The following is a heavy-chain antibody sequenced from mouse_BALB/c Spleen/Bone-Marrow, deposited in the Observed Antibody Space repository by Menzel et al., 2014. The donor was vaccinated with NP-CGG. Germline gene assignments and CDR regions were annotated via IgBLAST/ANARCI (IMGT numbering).Heavy chain of an antibody. J-gene: IGHJ2*01. CDR1: GYTFTEYT. V-gene: IGHV1-18*01. Sequence: EVKLVESGPELVKPGASVKISCKTSGYTFTEYTIHWVKQSHGRSLEWIGGINPNNGGTSYNQKFKGKATLTVDKSSSTAYMELRSLTSEDSAVYYCARRGKLGLLFFDYWGQGTTLTVSS. D-gene: IGHD3-1*01. CDR3: ARRGKLGLLFFDY. CDR2: INPNNGGT.